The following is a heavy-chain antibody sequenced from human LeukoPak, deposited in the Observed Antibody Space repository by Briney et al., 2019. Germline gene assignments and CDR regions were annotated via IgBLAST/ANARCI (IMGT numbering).Heavy chain of an antibody. V-gene: IGHV3-48*02. CDR2: ISLSSSTI. CDR3: ASMLTGSFDS. J-gene: IGHJ4*02. Sequence: GGSLRLSCAASGFTFSSYSMNWVRQAPGKGLEWVSYISLSSSTIYYADSVKGRFTISRDNAKNSLYLQMNSLRDEDTVVYYCASMLTGSFDSWGQGTLVSVSS. D-gene: IGHD7-27*01. CDR1: GFTFSSYS.